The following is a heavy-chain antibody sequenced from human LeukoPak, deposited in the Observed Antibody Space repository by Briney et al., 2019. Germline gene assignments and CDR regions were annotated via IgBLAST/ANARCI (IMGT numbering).Heavy chain of an antibody. D-gene: IGHD2-2*01. Sequence: GGSLRLSCAASGFTFSSYSMNWVRQAPGKGLEWVSSISSSSSYIYYADSVKGRFTISRDNAKNSLYLQMNSLRAEDTAVYYCARWDDIVVVPAAPYYYYGMDVWGQGTTVPVSS. V-gene: IGHV3-21*01. CDR2: ISSSSSYI. CDR1: GFTFSSYS. CDR3: ARWDDIVVVPAAPYYYYGMDV. J-gene: IGHJ6*02.